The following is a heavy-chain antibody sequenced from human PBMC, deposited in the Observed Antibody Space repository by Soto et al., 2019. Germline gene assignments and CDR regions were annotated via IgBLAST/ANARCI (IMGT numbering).Heavy chain of an antibody. Sequence: GGSLRLSCAASGFTFSSYSINWVRQAPGKGLEWVSYISTSGSTIYYADSVKGRFTISRDNARNSVYLQVNSLRAEDTAVYYCAREGGMDVWGQGTTVTVSS. CDR1: GFTFSSYS. CDR3: AREGGMDV. J-gene: IGHJ6*02. CDR2: ISTSGSTI. V-gene: IGHV3-48*01.